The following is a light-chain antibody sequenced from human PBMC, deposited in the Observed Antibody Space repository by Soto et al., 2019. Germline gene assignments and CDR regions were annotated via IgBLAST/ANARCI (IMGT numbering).Light chain of an antibody. CDR3: QQYGSSPGKTYT. J-gene: IGKJ2*01. CDR1: QSVSSSY. Sequence: EIVLTQSPGTLSLSPGERATLSCRASQSVSSSYLAWYQQKPGQAPRLLIYGASSRATGIPDRFSGSGSGTDFTLTISRLEPEDFAVYYCQQYGSSPGKTYTFGQGTKLEIK. V-gene: IGKV3-20*01. CDR2: GAS.